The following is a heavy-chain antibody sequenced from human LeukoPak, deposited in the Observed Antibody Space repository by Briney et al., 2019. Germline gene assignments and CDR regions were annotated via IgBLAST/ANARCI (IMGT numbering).Heavy chain of an antibody. CDR1: GFTFDTYP. CDR3: ARDRLFYFHSPDYRAGYFYAMDV. V-gene: IGHV3-30-3*01. D-gene: IGHD3-22*01. J-gene: IGHJ6*02. Sequence: GGSLRLSCSASGFTFDTYPMHWVRQSPGKGLEWVAVTSHDESYKFYAESVKGRFTISRDNSNKTLYIKMNTPRPADTSVYYCARDRLFYFHSPDYRAGYFYAMDVWGQGTTVTVSS. CDR2: TSHDESYK.